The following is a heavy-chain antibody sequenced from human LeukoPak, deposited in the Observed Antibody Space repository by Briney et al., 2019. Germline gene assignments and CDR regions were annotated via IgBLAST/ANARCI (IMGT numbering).Heavy chain of an antibody. CDR3: ARGPPRGKYYYMDV. CDR2: IGVAGDT. Sequence: GGSLRLSGPASGFTSGSFDMHWVGQPTGKGRELFSSIGVAGDTYFPASAEGRLPLSRDNAKNSLYLQMNSLTAGDTAVYYCARGPPRGKYYYMDVWGKGTTVTVSS. J-gene: IGHJ6*03. D-gene: IGHD1-1*01. CDR1: GFTSGSFD. V-gene: IGHV3-13*01.